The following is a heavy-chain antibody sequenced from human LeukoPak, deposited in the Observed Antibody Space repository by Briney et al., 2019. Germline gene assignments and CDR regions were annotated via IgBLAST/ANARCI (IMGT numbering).Heavy chain of an antibody. CDR2: RNPNSGNT. Sequence: ASVKVSCKASGYSFASYDINWVRQATGQGLEWMGWRNPNSGNTDYAQKFQGRVTMTRNTSINTAYMELTSLTSEDTAVYYCARVIRYYYGMDVWGQGTTVTVSS. CDR1: GYSFASYD. V-gene: IGHV1-8*01. J-gene: IGHJ6*02. CDR3: ARVIRYYYGMDV.